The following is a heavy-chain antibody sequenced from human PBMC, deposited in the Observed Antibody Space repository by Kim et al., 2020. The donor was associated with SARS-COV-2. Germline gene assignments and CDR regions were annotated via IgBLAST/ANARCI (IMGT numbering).Heavy chain of an antibody. D-gene: IGHD5-12*01. J-gene: IGHJ6*02. CDR3: ARSSGYDSSYYYGLDV. Sequence: SSVKVSCKASGGTFSRNGISWVRQAPGQGLDWMGGIIPFSATTNYAQKFQGRVTITADESTSTVHMELSSLKSEDTAVYYCARSSGYDSSYYYGLDVWGQGTTVTVSS. CDR1: GGTFSRNG. CDR2: IIPFSATT. V-gene: IGHV1-69*13.